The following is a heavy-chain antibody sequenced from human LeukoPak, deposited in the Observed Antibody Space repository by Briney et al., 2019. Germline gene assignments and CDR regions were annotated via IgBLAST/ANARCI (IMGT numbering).Heavy chain of an antibody. CDR3: VCLGLGGLSLD. CDR1: GFTFSRYS. CDR2: VNSDGSGT. J-gene: IGHJ4*02. V-gene: IGHV3-74*01. Sequence: GGSLRLSCAASGFTFSRYSMHWVRQAPGKGLVWVSHVNSDGSGTDYADSVKGRFTISRDNAKNTLYLQMISLRVEDTAVYYCVCLGLGGLSLDWGQGTLVTVSS. D-gene: IGHD3-16*01.